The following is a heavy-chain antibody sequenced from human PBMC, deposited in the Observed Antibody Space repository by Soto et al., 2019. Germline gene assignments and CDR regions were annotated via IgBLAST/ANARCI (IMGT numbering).Heavy chain of an antibody. CDR1: GYKFTAYW. J-gene: IGHJ2*01. D-gene: IGHD6-19*01. V-gene: IGHV5-51*01. Sequence: GESLKISCEASGYKFTAYWIGWGRQTPGKGLEWMGIIYPGASETRYSQSFQGQVTISVGKSNSTAYPQWNSLEASDTATYFCAIHSCVAVAGTRWYLELWGRGTLVTVSS. CDR3: AIHSCVAVAGTRWYLEL. CDR2: IYPGASET.